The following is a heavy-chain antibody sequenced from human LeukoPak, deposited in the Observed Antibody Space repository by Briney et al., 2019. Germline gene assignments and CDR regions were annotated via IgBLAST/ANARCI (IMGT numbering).Heavy chain of an antibody. CDR3: ARRAVGYYDSSGYYYFDY. D-gene: IGHD3-22*01. J-gene: IGHJ4*02. CDR1: GGSISGYY. V-gene: IGHV4-59*01. Sequence: PSETLSLTCTVSGGSISGYYWNWIRQPPGKGLEWIGYIYYSGSTNYNPSLKSRVTISVDTSKNQFSLKLSSVTAADTAVYYCARRAVGYYDSSGYYYFDYWGQGTLVTVSS. CDR2: IYYSGST.